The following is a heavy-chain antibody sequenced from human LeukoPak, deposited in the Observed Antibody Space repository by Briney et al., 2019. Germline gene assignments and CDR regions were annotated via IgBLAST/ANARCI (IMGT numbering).Heavy chain of an antibody. Sequence: PGRSLRLSCAASGFTFSSYGMHWGRQAPGKGLERVAVISYDGSNKYYADSVKGRFTISRDNPKNTLYLQMNSLRAEDTAVYYCANDYSGYDEGDAFDIWGQGTMVTVSS. V-gene: IGHV3-30*18. J-gene: IGHJ3*02. CDR1: GFTFSSYG. CDR2: ISYDGSNK. CDR3: ANDYSGYDEGDAFDI. D-gene: IGHD5-12*01.